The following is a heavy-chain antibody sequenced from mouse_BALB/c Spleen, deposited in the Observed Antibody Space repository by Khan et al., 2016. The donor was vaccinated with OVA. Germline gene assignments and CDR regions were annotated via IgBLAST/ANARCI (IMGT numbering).Heavy chain of an antibody. Sequence: VELVESGPDLVAPSQSLSITCTVSGFSLTNFGVHWVRQPPGKGLEWLVVIWSDGRTTYNSALKSRLSISKDNSKSQVFLKMNSLQTDDTALYYCARHRFGSFDVWGAGTTVTVSS. J-gene: IGHJ1*01. V-gene: IGHV2-6-2*01. CDR2: IWSDGRT. CDR1: GFSLTNFG. CDR3: ARHRFGSFDV.